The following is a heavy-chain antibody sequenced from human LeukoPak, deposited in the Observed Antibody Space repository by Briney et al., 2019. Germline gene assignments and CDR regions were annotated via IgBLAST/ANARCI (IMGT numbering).Heavy chain of an antibody. CDR1: GFTVSGNF. J-gene: IGHJ4*02. D-gene: IGHD4-17*01. CDR2: IYSGSGST. CDR3: ARGGATVTTFDY. V-gene: IGHV3-53*01. Sequence: GGSLRLSCAASGFTVSGNFMSWVRQVPGKGLEWVSIIYSGSGSTYYADSVKGRFTISRDNSKNTLYLQMNSLRAEDTAVYFCARGGATVTTFDYWGQGTLVTVSS.